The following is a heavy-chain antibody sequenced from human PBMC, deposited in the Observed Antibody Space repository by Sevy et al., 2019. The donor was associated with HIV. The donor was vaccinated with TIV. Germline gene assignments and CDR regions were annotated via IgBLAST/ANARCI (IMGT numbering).Heavy chain of an antibody. CDR1: GFIFSNYA. J-gene: IGHJ4*02. Sequence: GGSLRLSCAASGFIFSNYAIHWVRRAPGKGLEGVAVISYDGSNKHYAASVKGRFTIPRENSRNTLFLQMNSLRLDDTAVYYCARDPTFSSDTRGYYPFDSWGQGTLVTVSS. CDR3: ARDPTFSSDTRGYYPFDS. D-gene: IGHD3-22*01. V-gene: IGHV3-30*04. CDR2: ISYDGSNK.